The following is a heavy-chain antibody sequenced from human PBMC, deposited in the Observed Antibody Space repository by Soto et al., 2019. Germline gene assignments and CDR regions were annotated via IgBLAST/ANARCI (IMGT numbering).Heavy chain of an antibody. J-gene: IGHJ6*02. CDR3: ARDCKGSSWHLCSPVGMDV. Sequence: SETLSLTCTVSGGSISSGGYYWSWIRQHPGKGLEWIGYIYYSGSTYYNPSLKSRVTISVDTSKNQFSLKLSSVTAADTAVYYCARDCKGSSWHLCSPVGMDVWGQGTTVTVSS. V-gene: IGHV4-31*03. CDR2: IYYSGST. D-gene: IGHD6-13*01. CDR1: GGSISSGGYY.